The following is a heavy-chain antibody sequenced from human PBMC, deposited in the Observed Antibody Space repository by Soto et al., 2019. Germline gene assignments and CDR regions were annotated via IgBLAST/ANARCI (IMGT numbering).Heavy chain of an antibody. V-gene: IGHV3-9*01. CDR2: ISWNSGSI. CDR3: AKDGGHSSGSYYTGVDY. CDR1: GFTLDDYA. Sequence: QPGGSLRLSCAASGFTLDDYAMHWVRQAPGKGLEWVSGISWNSGSIGYADSVKGRFTISIDNAKNSLYLQMNSLRAEDTALYYCAKDGGHSSGSYYTGVDYWGQGT. J-gene: IGHJ4*02. D-gene: IGHD3-10*01.